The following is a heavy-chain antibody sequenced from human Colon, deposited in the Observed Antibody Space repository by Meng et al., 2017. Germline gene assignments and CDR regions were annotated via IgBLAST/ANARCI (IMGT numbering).Heavy chain of an antibody. V-gene: IGHV3-74*01. J-gene: IGHJ4*02. Sequence: GGSLRLSCAASGFTFSSYWMHWVRQAPGKGLVWVSRINSDGSSTSYADSVKGRFTISRDNAKNTLYLQMNSLRAEDTAVYYCAREISWYYYDSSGYYPLAYFDYWGQGTLVTVSS. CDR3: AREISWYYYDSSGYYPLAYFDY. CDR2: INSDGSST. CDR1: GFTFSSYW. D-gene: IGHD3-22*01.